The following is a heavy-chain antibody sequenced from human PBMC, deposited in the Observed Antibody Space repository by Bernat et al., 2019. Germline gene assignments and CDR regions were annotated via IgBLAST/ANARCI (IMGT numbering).Heavy chain of an antibody. D-gene: IGHD2-15*01. CDR1: GGSISSCGYY. CDR2: IYYSGST. CDR3: ARASLDCSGGSCYRSFDY. Sequence: QVQLQESGPGLVKPSQTLSLTCTVSGGSISSCGYYWSWIRQHPGKGLEWIGYIYYSGSTYYNPSLKSRVTISVDTSKNQFSLKLSSVTAADTAVYYCARASLDCSGGSCYRSFDYWGQGTLVTVSS. J-gene: IGHJ4*02. V-gene: IGHV4-31*03.